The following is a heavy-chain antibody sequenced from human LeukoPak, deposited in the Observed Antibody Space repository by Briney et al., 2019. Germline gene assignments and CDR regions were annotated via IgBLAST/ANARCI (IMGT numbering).Heavy chain of an antibody. V-gene: IGHV3-30-3*01. Sequence: GGSLRLSCAASGFTFSSYAMHWVRQAPGKGLEWVAVISYDGSNKYYADSVKGRFTISRDNSKNTLYLQMNSLRAEDTAVYYCATGPYGDYHDYWGQGTLVTVSS. D-gene: IGHD4-17*01. CDR1: GFTFSSYA. CDR2: ISYDGSNK. J-gene: IGHJ4*02. CDR3: ATGPYGDYHDY.